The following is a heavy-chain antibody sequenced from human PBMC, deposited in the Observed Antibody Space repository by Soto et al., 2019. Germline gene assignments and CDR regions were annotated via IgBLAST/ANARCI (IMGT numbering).Heavy chain of an antibody. D-gene: IGHD3-10*01. J-gene: IGHJ4*02. CDR1: GGSFSGYY. CDR3: ARDGSGSYSLDY. CDR2: INHSRST. Sequence: SETLSLTCXVYGGSFSGYYWSWIRQPPGKGLEWIGEINHSRSTNYNPSLKSRVTISVDTSKNQFSLKLSSVTAADTAVYYCARDGSGSYSLDYWGQGTLVTV. V-gene: IGHV4-34*01.